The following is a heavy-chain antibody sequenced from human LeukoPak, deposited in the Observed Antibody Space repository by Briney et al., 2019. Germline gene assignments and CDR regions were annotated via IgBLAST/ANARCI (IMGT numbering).Heavy chain of an antibody. CDR3: AKVGSHYYDSSGYYFDY. J-gene: IGHJ4*02. Sequence: ASVKVSCELSGNTLTEFSMHWVRQAPGKGLEWMGGFDPEDGKTIYAQKFQGRVTMTEDTSTDTAYMELSSLRSEDTAVYYCAKVGSHYYDSSGYYFDYWGQGTLVTVSS. CDR2: FDPEDGKT. D-gene: IGHD3-22*01. CDR1: GNTLTEFS. V-gene: IGHV1-24*01.